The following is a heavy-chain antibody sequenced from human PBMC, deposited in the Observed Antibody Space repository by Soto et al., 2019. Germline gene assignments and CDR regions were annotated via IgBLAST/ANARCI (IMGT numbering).Heavy chain of an antibody. Sequence: GGSLRLSCAASGFTFSSYWMSWVHQAPGKGLEWVSAISGSGGSTYYADSVKGRFTISRDNSKNTLYLQMNSLRAEDTAVYYCARDLSGDYGALDTSGQGTMVTVS. D-gene: IGHD4-17*01. CDR1: GFTFSSYW. CDR2: ISGSGGST. V-gene: IGHV3-23*01. CDR3: ARDLSGDYGALDT. J-gene: IGHJ3*02.